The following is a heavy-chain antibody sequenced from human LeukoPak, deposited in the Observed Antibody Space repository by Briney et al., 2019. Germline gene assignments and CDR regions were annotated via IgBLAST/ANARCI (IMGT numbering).Heavy chain of an antibody. CDR2: IYYSGST. J-gene: IGHJ4*02. CDR3: ARISIRYSSGWYELDYFDY. Sequence: SETLSLTCTVSGGSISSSSYYWGWIRQPPGKGLEWIGSIYYSGSTYYNPSLKSRVTISVDTSKNQFSLKLSSVTAADTAVYYCARISIRYSSGWYELDYFDYWGQGTLVTVSS. CDR1: GGSISSSSYY. D-gene: IGHD6-19*01. V-gene: IGHV4-39*07.